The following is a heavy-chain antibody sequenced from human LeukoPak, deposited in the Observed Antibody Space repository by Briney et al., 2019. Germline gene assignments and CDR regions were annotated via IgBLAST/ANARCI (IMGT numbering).Heavy chain of an antibody. V-gene: IGHV3-7*04. Sequence: GGSLRLSCAASGFTFSSSWMIWVRQAPGKGLEWVGDIKEDGSAKHYVDSVKGRFTIARDNAKNSLYLQMNSLRAEDTAVYYCVMDRRWLQFYYWGQGTLVTVSS. CDR1: GFTFSSSW. CDR2: IKEDGSAK. J-gene: IGHJ4*02. D-gene: IGHD5-24*01. CDR3: VMDRRWLQFYY.